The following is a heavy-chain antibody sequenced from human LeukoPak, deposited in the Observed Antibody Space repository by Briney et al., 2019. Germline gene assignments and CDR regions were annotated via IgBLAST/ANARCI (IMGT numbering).Heavy chain of an antibody. Sequence: PSETLPLTCTVSGGSISSYYWSWIRQPPGKGLEWIGYIYYSGSTNYNPSLKSRVTISVDTSKNQFSLKLSSVTAADTAVYYCARVGRYYDILTGYREGFDPWGQGTLVTVSS. J-gene: IGHJ5*02. V-gene: IGHV4-59*01. CDR1: GGSISSYY. CDR2: IYYSGST. CDR3: ARVGRYYDILTGYREGFDP. D-gene: IGHD3-9*01.